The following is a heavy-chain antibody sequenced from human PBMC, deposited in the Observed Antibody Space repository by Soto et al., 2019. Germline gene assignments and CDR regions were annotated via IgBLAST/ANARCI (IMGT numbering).Heavy chain of an antibody. Sequence: GGSLRLSCAASGFTFSSYAMHWVRQAPGKGLEWVAVISYDGSNKYYADSVKGRFTISRDNSKNTRYLQMNSLRAEDTAVYYCARELVPGGGYFDYWGQGTLVTVSS. CDR2: ISYDGSNK. V-gene: IGHV3-30-3*01. CDR3: ARELVPGGGYFDY. J-gene: IGHJ4*02. D-gene: IGHD3-10*01. CDR1: GFTFSSYA.